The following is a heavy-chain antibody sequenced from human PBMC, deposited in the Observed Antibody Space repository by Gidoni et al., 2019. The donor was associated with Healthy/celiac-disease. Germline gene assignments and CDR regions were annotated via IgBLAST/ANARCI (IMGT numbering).Heavy chain of an antibody. CDR3: ARALIVVAPRGAFDI. Sequence: QVQLQQWGAGLLKPSETLSLTCAVYGGSFSGYYWSWIRQPPGKGLEWIGEINHSGSTNYNPSLKSRVTISVDTSKNQFSLKLSSVTAADTAVYYCARALIVVAPRGAFDIWGQGTMVTVSS. D-gene: IGHD2-2*01. J-gene: IGHJ3*02. CDR1: GGSFSGYY. CDR2: INHSGST. V-gene: IGHV4-34*01.